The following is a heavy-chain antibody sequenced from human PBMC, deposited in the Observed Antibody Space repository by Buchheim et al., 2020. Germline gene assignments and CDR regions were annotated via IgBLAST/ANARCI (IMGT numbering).Heavy chain of an antibody. CDR2: IRSKAYGGTT. D-gene: IGHD3-22*01. CDR1: GFTFGDYA. Sequence: EVQLVESGGALVKPGRSLRLSCTASGFTFGDYAMTWFRQAPGKGLEWVGLIRSKAYGGTTEYAASVKGRFTISRDDSKNIAYLQMNSLRIEDTAVYYCTSVDPFPWLPLDYWGQGTL. CDR3: TSVDPFPWLPLDY. J-gene: IGHJ4*02. V-gene: IGHV3-49*05.